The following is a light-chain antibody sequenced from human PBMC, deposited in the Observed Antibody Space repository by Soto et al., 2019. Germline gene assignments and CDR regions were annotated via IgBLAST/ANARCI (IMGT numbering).Light chain of an antibody. CDR3: SSYTSNNTPVI. CDR2: DVS. Sequence: QSALTQPASVSGSPGQSITISCTGTSSDVGGYNYVSWYQQHPGKAPKLMIYDVSNRPSGVSNRFSGSKSGNTASLTISGLQAEDEADYYCSSYTSNNTPVIFGGGTMLTVL. V-gene: IGLV2-14*01. J-gene: IGLJ2*01. CDR1: SSDVGGYNY.